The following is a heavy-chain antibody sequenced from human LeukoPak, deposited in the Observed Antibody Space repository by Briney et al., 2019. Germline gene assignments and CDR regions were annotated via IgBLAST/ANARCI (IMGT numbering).Heavy chain of an antibody. CDR1: GFTFGDYA. CDR3: TRLRGSGWYLDY. V-gene: IGHV3-49*04. J-gene: IGHJ4*02. Sequence: GGSLRLSCTASGFTFGDYAVTWVRQAPGKGLEWVGLIRSKTYGGTTEYAASVKGRVAISRDDSKTIAYLQMDSLKTEDTAVYYCTRLRGSGWYLDYWGQGTLVTVS. D-gene: IGHD6-19*01. CDR2: IRSKTYGGTT.